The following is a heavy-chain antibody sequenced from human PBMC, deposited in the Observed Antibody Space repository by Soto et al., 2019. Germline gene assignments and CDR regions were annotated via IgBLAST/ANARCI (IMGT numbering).Heavy chain of an antibody. Sequence: GASVKVSCKASGGTFSSYAISWVRQAPGQGLEWMGGIIPIFGTANYAQKFQGRVTITADESTSTAYMELSSLRSEDTAVYYCAREGKYYDILTGYSTFYYWGQGTLVTVSS. J-gene: IGHJ4*02. CDR2: IIPIFGTA. V-gene: IGHV1-69*13. CDR3: AREGKYYDILTGYSTFYY. D-gene: IGHD3-9*01. CDR1: GGTFSSYA.